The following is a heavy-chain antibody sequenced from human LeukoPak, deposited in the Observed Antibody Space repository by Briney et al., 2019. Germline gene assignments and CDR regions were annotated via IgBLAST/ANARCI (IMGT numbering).Heavy chain of an antibody. CDR1: GGSFSDYY. V-gene: IGHV4-34*01. D-gene: IGHD4-17*01. CDR2: VNHGGTT. CDR3: ARVVYGDSSKDFDY. J-gene: IGHJ4*02. Sequence: PSEPLSLPCAGYGGSFSDYYWSWIRQPPGRGLEWIGEVNHGGTTNYNPSLQSRGIISADTSKNQFSLKLNSVTAADTAVYYCARVVYGDSSKDFDYWGQGTLVPVSS.